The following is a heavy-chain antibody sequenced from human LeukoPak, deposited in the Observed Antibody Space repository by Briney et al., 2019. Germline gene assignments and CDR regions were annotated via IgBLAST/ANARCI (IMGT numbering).Heavy chain of an antibody. CDR2: ISGSGAST. CDR1: GFTFSGYA. V-gene: IGHV3-23*01. J-gene: IGHJ4*02. CDR3: AKESRYYYGSGSFSSQFDN. D-gene: IGHD3-10*01. Sequence: PGGSLRLSCVASGFTFSGYAMSWVRQAPGKGLEWVSSISGSGASTYYADSVKGRFTSSRDNSKNTLYLQVNNLRAEDTAVYYCAKESRYYYGSGSFSSQFDNWGQGNLVTVSS.